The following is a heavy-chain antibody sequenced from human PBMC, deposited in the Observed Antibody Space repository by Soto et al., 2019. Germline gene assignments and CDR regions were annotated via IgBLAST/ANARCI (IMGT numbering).Heavy chain of an antibody. CDR2: IIPVYGTV. J-gene: IGHJ4*02. V-gene: IGHV1-69*14. CDR3: ARDGGGTGMTTILDY. CDR1: GGTFGHNG. D-gene: IGHD2-15*01. Sequence: QVQLVQSGTDVTKPGSSVQVSCKLSGGTFGHNGISWVRQVPGQGLEGLGGIIPVYGTVTYALKLLVKVSIPADKSTSTAYMELSGLRPEDTALYFCARDGGGTGMTTILDYWCQGTLMHVSS.